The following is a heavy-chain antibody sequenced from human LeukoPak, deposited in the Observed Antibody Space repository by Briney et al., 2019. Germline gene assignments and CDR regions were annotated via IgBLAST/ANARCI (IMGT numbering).Heavy chain of an antibody. J-gene: IGHJ6*02. D-gene: IGHD3-9*01. CDR1: GGTFSSYA. CDR2: IIPILGIA. V-gene: IGHV1-69*04. Sequence: ASVKVSCKASGGTFSSYAISWVRQAPGQGLEWMGRIIPILGIANYAQKFQGRVTITADKSTSTAYMELSSLRSEDTAVYYCARERRYFDWLFSRGGDYYYYGMDVWGQGTTVTVSS. CDR3: ARERRYFDWLFSRGGDYYYYGMDV.